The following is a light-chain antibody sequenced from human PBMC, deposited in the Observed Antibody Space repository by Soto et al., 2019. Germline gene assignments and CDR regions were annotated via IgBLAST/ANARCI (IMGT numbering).Light chain of an antibody. Sequence: QSVLTQPASVSGSLGQSITISCTGTSSDVGRYNYVSWYQHHPGKAPKLMIYDVSNRPSGVSNRFSGSKSGTSASLAITGLQAEDEADYYCLSFDSSLSVVFGGGTKVTVL. CDR1: SSDVGRYNY. J-gene: IGLJ2*01. CDR3: LSFDSSLSVV. CDR2: DVS. V-gene: IGLV2-14*03.